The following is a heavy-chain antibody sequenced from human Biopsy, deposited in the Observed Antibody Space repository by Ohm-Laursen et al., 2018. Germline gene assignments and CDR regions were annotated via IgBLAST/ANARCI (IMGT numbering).Heavy chain of an antibody. Sequence: GASVKVSCKASAYTLTDYYLHWVRQAPGQGLEWMGWINPDSGGTNYAQKFQGRITMTRDTSISTVQMELSSLRSDDTAVYYCARVGFSSTWPPDRHDAFDIWGQGTMATVSS. V-gene: IGHV1-2*02. CDR3: ARVGFSSTWPPDRHDAFDI. CDR1: AYTLTDYY. CDR2: INPDSGGT. J-gene: IGHJ3*02. D-gene: IGHD6-13*01.